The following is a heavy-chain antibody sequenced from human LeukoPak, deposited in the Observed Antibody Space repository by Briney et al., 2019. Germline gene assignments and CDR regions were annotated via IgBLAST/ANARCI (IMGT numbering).Heavy chain of an antibody. J-gene: IGHJ4*02. CDR3: ASWNYYGSGSIDY. CDR2: IYYSGST. D-gene: IGHD3-10*01. V-gene: IGHV4-59*01. Sequence: PSETLSLTCTVSGGSISSYYWSWIRQPPGKGLEWIGYIYYSGSTNYNPSLKSRVTISVDTSKNQFSLKLSSVPAADTAVYYCASWNYYGSGSIDYWGQGTLVTVSS. CDR1: GGSISSYY.